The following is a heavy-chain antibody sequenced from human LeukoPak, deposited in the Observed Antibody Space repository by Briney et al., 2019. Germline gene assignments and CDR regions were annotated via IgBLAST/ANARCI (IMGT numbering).Heavy chain of an antibody. CDR3: ARDVYYFDY. Sequence: SETLSLTCAVYGGSFTGYYWTWIRQPPGKGLEWIGEIYHSGDTTYNPSLKSRVTISVDTSKNQFSLKLSSVTAADTAVYYCARDVYYFDYWGQGTLVTVSS. V-gene: IGHV4-34*01. CDR1: GGSFTGYY. CDR2: IYHSGDT. J-gene: IGHJ4*02.